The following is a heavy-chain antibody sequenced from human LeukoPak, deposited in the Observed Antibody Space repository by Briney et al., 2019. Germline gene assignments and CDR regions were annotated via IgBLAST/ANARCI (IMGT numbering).Heavy chain of an antibody. CDR1: GFTFTGPS. CDR3: AKERQAGGTPFDY. D-gene: IGHD1-26*01. J-gene: IGHJ4*02. V-gene: IGHV3-30*04. CDR2: VGNDEKTI. Sequence: GSLRLSCVASGFTFTGPSMHWVRQAPGKGLEWVAVVGNDEKTIFYADSVKGRFTISRDNSKNTLYLQMNGLRDEDTAVYYCAKERQAGGTPFDYWGQGSLVTVSS.